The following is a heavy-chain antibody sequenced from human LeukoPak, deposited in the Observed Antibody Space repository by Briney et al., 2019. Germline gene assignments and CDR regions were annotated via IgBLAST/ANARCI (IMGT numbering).Heavy chain of an antibody. CDR2: IIPILGIA. Sequence: SVKVSCKASGGTFSSYAISWVRQAPGQGLEWMGRIIPILGIANYAQKFQGRVTITADKSTSTAYMELSSLRSEDTAVYYCVSQARDYFDYWGQGTLVTVSS. CDR1: GGTFSSYA. D-gene: IGHD1-26*01. CDR3: VSQARDYFDY. V-gene: IGHV1-69*04. J-gene: IGHJ4*02.